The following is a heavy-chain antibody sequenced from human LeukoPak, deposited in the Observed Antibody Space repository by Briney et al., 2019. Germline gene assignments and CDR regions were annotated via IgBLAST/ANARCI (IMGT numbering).Heavy chain of an antibody. J-gene: IGHJ6*02. D-gene: IGHD3-10*01. CDR1: GFTFSSYS. CDR2: ISSSSSYI. Sequence: GGSLRLSCAASGFTFSSYSMNWVRQAPGKGLEWVSSISSSSSYIYYADSVKGRFTISRDNAKNSLYLQMNSLRAEDTAVYYCARAESSYYYCYGMDVWGQGTTVTVSS. V-gene: IGHV3-21*01. CDR3: ARAESSYYYCYGMDV.